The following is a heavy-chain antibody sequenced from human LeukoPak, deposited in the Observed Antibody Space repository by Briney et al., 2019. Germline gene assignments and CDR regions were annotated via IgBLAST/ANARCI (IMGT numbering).Heavy chain of an antibody. Sequence: SQTLSLTCAISGDSVSNNNAAWIWIRQSPSGGLEWLGRTFYRSKWYNDYPVSAKSRITINSDTSKNQFSLQLAYVTPEDTAVYYCAREGRRISGGTLSLDYWGQGTLVTVSS. CDR1: GDSVSNNNAA. CDR2: TFYRSKWYN. CDR3: AREGRRISGGTLSLDY. J-gene: IGHJ4*02. D-gene: IGHD2-15*01. V-gene: IGHV6-1*01.